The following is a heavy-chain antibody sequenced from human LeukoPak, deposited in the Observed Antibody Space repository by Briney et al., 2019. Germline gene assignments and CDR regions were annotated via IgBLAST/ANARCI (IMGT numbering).Heavy chain of an antibody. Sequence: GGSLRLSCAASGFTFSSYSMNWVRQAPGKGLEWVSYISSSSSTMYNADSVKGRFTISRDNAKNPLYLQMNSLRAEDTAVYYCAKQYYGSGSYDYWGQGTLVTVSS. J-gene: IGHJ4*02. CDR2: ISSSSSTM. CDR3: AKQYYGSGSYDY. V-gene: IGHV3-48*01. D-gene: IGHD3-10*01. CDR1: GFTFSSYS.